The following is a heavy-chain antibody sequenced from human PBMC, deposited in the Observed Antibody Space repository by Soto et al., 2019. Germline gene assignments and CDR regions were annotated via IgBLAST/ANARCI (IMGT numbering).Heavy chain of an antibody. CDR2: IYYSGST. CDR3: ARDKGDSKGLDAFDI. V-gene: IGHV4-59*01. Sequence: SETLSLTCTVSGGSISSYYWSWIRQPPGKGLEWIGYIYYSGSTNYNPSLKSRVTISVDTSKNQFSLKLSSVTAADTAVYYCARDKGDSKGLDAFDIWGQGTMVTVSS. CDR1: GGSISSYY. D-gene: IGHD2-21*02. J-gene: IGHJ3*02.